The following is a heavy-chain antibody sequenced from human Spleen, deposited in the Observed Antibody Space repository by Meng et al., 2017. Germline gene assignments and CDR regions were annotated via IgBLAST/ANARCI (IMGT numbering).Heavy chain of an antibody. J-gene: IGHJ4*02. V-gene: IGHV3-33*01. CDR3: ASGELPTGALDY. CDR2: IWYDGSNK. Sequence: GESLKISCVASDFTFSTYWMSWVRQAPGKGLEWVAVIWYDGSNKYYADSVKGRFTISRDNSKNTLYLQMNSLRAEDTAVYYCASGELPTGALDYWGQGTLVTVSS. D-gene: IGHD1-14*01. CDR1: DFTFSTYW.